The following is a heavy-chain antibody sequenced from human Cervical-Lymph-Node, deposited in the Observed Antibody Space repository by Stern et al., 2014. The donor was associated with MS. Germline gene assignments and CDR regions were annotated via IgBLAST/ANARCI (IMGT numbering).Heavy chain of an antibody. Sequence: VQLVQSGAEVKKPGSSAKVSCKASGGTFSTQAINWVRQAPGQGLEWVGGIIPIFGTPNYAQKVQDRVTITADESTSTAYMDLSGLRSEDTAVYYCATPSTVTVGGMDVWGQGTTVTVSS. V-gene: IGHV1-69*01. J-gene: IGHJ6*02. CDR3: ATPSTVTVGGMDV. D-gene: IGHD4-17*01. CDR2: IIPIFGTP. CDR1: GGTFSTQA.